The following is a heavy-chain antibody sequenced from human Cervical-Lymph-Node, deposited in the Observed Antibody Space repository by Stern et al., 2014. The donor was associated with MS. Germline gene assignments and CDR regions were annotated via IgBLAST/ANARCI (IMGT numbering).Heavy chain of an antibody. CDR3: ARDRFAFDF. CDR2: IYPSGGST. CDR1: GYTFTTYY. V-gene: IGHV1-46*01. Sequence: VQLEDSGAEVKKPGASVKVSCKASGYTFTTYYMHWVRQAPGQGLEWMGMIYPSGGSTSYAPKFQGRVTMTRDTSTSTIYMELSSLRSEDTAIYYCARDRFAFDFWGQGTMVTVSS. J-gene: IGHJ3*01.